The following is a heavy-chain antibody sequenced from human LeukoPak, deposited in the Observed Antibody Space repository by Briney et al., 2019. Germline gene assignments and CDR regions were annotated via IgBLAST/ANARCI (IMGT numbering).Heavy chain of an antibody. V-gene: IGHV3-23*01. D-gene: IGHD3-10*01. CDR1: GFTFTICA. Sequence: PGGSLRLSCAASGFTFTICAMNWVRQAPGKGLEWVSGISGSGGSTYCADSVKGRFTISRDSSKNTVYLQMNSLRAEDTAVYYCAKADGSYKTLIDYWGQGTLVTVSS. J-gene: IGHJ4*02. CDR2: ISGSGGST. CDR3: AKADGSYKTLIDY.